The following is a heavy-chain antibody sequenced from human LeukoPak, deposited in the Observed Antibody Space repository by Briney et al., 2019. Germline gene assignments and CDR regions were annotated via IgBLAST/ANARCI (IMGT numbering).Heavy chain of an antibody. D-gene: IGHD3-10*01. Sequence: PGGSLRLSCAASGFTFSSYWMSWVRQAPGKGLEWVSSISSSSSYIYYADSVKGRFTISRDNAKNSLYLQMNSLRAEDTAVYYCAREVRGVIMDYFDYWGQGTLVTVSS. V-gene: IGHV3-21*01. CDR2: ISSSSSYI. CDR3: AREVRGVIMDYFDY. CDR1: GFTFSSYW. J-gene: IGHJ4*02.